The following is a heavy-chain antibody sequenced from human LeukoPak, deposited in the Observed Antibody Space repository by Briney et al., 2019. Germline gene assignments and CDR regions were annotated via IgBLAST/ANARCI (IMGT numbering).Heavy chain of an antibody. CDR1: GGTFSSYT. J-gene: IGHJ4*02. CDR2: IIPILGIA. V-gene: IGHV1-69*04. CDR3: ARERGDYVSLNFDY. Sequence: SVKVSCKASGGTFSSYTNSWVRQAPGQGLEWMGRIIPILGIANYAQKFQGRVTITADKSTSTAYMELSSLRSEDTAVYYCARERGDYVSLNFDYWGQGTLVTDSS. D-gene: IGHD2-21*02.